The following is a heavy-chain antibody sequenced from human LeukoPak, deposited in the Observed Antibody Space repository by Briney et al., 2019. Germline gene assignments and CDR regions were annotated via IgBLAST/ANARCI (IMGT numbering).Heavy chain of an antibody. CDR3: ARVGVHNYGSGSYIYFDY. D-gene: IGHD3-10*01. CDR1: GFTFSSYA. CDR2: IWYDGSNK. V-gene: IGHV3-33*01. J-gene: IGHJ4*02. Sequence: GRSLRLSCAASGFTFSSYAMHWVRQAPGKGLEWVAVIWYDGSNKYYADSVKGRFTIPRDNSKNTLYLQMNSLRAEDTAVYYCARVGVHNYGSGSYIYFDYWGQGTLVTVSS.